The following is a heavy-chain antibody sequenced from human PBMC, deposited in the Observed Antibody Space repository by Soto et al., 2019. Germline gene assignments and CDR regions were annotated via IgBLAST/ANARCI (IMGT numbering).Heavy chain of an antibody. Sequence: GASVKVSCKASGYTFTGYYMHWVRQAPGQGLEWMGWINPNSGGTNYAQKFQGWVTMTRDTSISTAYMELSRLRSDDTAVYYCARVPRRYSYGLDYWGQGTLVTVSS. CDR2: INPNSGGT. D-gene: IGHD5-18*01. J-gene: IGHJ4*02. CDR1: GYTFTGYY. CDR3: ARVPRRYSYGLDY. V-gene: IGHV1-2*04.